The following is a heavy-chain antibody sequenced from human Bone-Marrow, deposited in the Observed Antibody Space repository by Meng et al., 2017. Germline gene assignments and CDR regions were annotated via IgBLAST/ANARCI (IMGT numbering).Heavy chain of an antibody. V-gene: IGHV3-11*01. CDR2: ISSSGTTT. J-gene: IGHJ4*02. CDR3: ARDWLGQGVDY. CDR1: GFSFSDYY. D-gene: IGHD6-19*01. Sequence: VQLVESGGGLVKPGGSLRLSCAASGFSFSDYYMSWIRQAPGKGLEWVSYISSSGTTTYYTDSTKGRFTISRDNAKNSLYLQMNSLRAEDTAMYYCARDWLGQGVDYWGQGTLVTVSS.